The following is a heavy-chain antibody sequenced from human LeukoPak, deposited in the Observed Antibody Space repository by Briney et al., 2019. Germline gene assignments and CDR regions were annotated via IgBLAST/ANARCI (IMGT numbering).Heavy chain of an antibody. D-gene: IGHD1-26*01. CDR2: ISGSGGST. J-gene: IGHJ4*02. CDR1: GFTFGSYA. V-gene: IGHV3-23*01. CDR3: AKDTFRIVGATSPDY. Sequence: GSLRLSCAASGFTFGSYAMSWVRQAPGKGLEWVSAISGSGGSTYYADSVKGRFTISRDNSKNTLYLQMNSLRAEDTAVYYCAKDTFRIVGATSPDYWGQGTLVTVSS.